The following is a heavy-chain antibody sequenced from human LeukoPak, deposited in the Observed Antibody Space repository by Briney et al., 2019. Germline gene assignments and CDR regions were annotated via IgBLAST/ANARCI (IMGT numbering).Heavy chain of an antibody. J-gene: IGHJ4*02. Sequence: GGSLRLSCAASGFTISSYAMSWVRQAPGKGLEWVSAISGTGASTYYADSVKGRFTISRDNSKNTLFLQMNSLRAEDTAVYYCARTLSSRWTFDYWGQGTLVTVSS. V-gene: IGHV3-23*01. CDR3: ARTLSSRWTFDY. CDR2: ISGTGAST. D-gene: IGHD6-13*01. CDR1: GFTISSYA.